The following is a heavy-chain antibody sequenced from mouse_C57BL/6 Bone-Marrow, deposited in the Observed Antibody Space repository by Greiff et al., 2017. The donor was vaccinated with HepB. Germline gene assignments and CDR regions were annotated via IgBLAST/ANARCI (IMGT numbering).Heavy chain of an antibody. CDR2: IHPNSGST. CDR3: ARASYLCFDY. CDR1: GYTFTSYW. Sequence: QVQLQQPGAELVKPGASVTLSCTASGYTFTSYWMHWVKQRPGQGLEWIGMIHPNSGSTNYNEKFTSKATLTVDKSSSTAYMQLSSRTSEDSAVYYCARASYLCFDYWGQGTTLTVSS. V-gene: IGHV1-64*01. J-gene: IGHJ2*01. D-gene: IGHD6-1*01.